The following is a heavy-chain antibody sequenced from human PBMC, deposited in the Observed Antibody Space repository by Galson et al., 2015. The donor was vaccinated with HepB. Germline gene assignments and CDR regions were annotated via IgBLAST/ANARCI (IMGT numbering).Heavy chain of an antibody. V-gene: IGHV3-30-3*01. Sequence: ALRLSCAASGFTFSSYAMHWVRQAPRKGLEWVAVISYEGSEKYYADSVKGRFTISRDKSKNTLYLQMNSLRAEETAVYSCARDSRGAAFSWGQGTLATVSS. D-gene: IGHD6-25*01. CDR1: GFTFSSYA. CDR3: ARDSRGAAFS. J-gene: IGHJ5*02. CDR2: ISYEGSEK.